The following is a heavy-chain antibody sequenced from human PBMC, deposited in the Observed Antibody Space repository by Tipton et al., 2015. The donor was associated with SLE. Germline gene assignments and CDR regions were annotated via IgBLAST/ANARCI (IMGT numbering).Heavy chain of an antibody. V-gene: IGHV4-59*11. CDR2: IFYNGDT. Sequence: LRLSCSVSGGSITSHYWNWLRQTPGKGLEWIGYIFYNGDTNYNPSLKSRVTISVDASKKQFSLNLTSVTAADTAVYYCARDLTTYSFYIWGQGTMVTVSS. D-gene: IGHD1-14*01. CDR3: ARDLTTYSFYI. CDR1: GGSITSHY. J-gene: IGHJ3*02.